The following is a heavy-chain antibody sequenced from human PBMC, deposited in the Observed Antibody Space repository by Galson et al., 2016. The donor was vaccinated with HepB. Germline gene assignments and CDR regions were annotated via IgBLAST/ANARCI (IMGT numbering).Heavy chain of an antibody. CDR1: GFTAGSCA. D-gene: IGHD1-1*01. V-gene: IGHV3-23*01. Sequence: SLRLSCAAAGFTAGSCAMTWVRQAPGKGLEWVSAISTGGGTYYADSVKGRFAISRDISKNTLYLQMTRLRVDDTAVYHCVKDHADTGRFEPWGQGTLVTVSS. CDR2: ISTGGGT. J-gene: IGHJ5*02. CDR3: VKDHADTGRFEP.